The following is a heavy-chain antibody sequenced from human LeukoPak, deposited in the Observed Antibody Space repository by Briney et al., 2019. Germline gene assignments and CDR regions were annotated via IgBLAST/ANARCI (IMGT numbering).Heavy chain of an antibody. V-gene: IGHV1-2*02. Sequence: ASVKVSCKASGYSFTDYYIHWVRLAPGQGLEWMGWINPNSGGTNYAQKFQGRVTMTRDTSISTAYMELSRLRSDDTAVYYCARGKEVLRFLEWLLPWGDVWGKGTTVTVSS. D-gene: IGHD3-3*01. J-gene: IGHJ6*04. CDR2: INPNSGGT. CDR1: GYSFTDYY. CDR3: ARGKEVLRFLEWLLPWGDV.